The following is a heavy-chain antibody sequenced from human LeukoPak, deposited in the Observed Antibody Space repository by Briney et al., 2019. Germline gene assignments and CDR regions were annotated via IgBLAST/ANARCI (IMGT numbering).Heavy chain of an antibody. CDR1: GYSISSGYY. Sequence: SETLSLTCTVSGYSISSGYYWGWIRQPPGKGLEWTGSIDHSGSTYYNPSLKSRITISVDTSRNQFSLKLNSVTAADTAVYYCAKSNGYGLVDIWGQGTMVTVSS. D-gene: IGHD3-10*01. J-gene: IGHJ3*02. CDR3: AKSNGYGLVDI. CDR2: IDHSGST. V-gene: IGHV4-38-2*02.